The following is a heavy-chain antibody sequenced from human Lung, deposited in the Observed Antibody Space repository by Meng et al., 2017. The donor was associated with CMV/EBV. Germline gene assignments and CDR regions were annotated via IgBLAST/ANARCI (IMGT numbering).Heavy chain of an antibody. CDR2: IIPIIGVT. CDR3: ARGPGGSGSYYTY. J-gene: IGHJ4*02. Sequence: SXXVSCKISGDGFSSYSVTWVRLAPGQGLEWMGVIIPIIGVTNYAQKFQGRVAITADKSRNTAYMELSSLRSDDTAFYYCARGPGGSGSYYTYWGQGPLVPVSS. D-gene: IGHD3-10*01. CDR1: GDGFSSYS. V-gene: IGHV1-69*10.